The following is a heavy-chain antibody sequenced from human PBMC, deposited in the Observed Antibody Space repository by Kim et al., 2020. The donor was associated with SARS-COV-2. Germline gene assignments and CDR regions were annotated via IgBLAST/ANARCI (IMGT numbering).Heavy chain of an antibody. CDR2: IYYSGST. V-gene: IGHV4-59*01. Sequence: SETLSLTCTVSGGSISSYYWSWIRQPPGKGLEWIGDIYYSGSTNYNPSLKSRVTISVDSSKNQFSLKLSSVTAADTAVYNCARGAVVEGFYYYGMDVWGQGTTVTVSS. CDR1: GGSISSYY. CDR3: ARGAVVEGFYYYGMDV. J-gene: IGHJ6*02. D-gene: IGHD2-15*01.